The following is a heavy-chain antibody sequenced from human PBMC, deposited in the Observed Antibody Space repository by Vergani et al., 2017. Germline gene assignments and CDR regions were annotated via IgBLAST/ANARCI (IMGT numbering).Heavy chain of an antibody. Sequence: EVQLVESGGGLVQPGRSLRLSCAASGFTFSSYAMSWVRQAPGKGLEWVSRINSDGSSTSYADSVKGRFTISRDNAKNTLYLQMNSLRAEDTAVYYCAREAEMATIDWGQGTLVTVSS. J-gene: IGHJ4*02. D-gene: IGHD5-24*01. CDR3: AREAEMATID. V-gene: IGHV3-74*01. CDR2: INSDGSST. CDR1: GFTFSSYA.